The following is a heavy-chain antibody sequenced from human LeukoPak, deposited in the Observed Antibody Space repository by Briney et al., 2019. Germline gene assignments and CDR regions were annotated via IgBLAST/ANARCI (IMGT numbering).Heavy chain of an antibody. Sequence: GGSPRLSCAASGVTFSSHDMTWVRQAPGKGLEWVSAISGSGGSTYYADSVKGRFTISRDNSKNTLYLQMNSLRAEDTAVYYCAKMGGSGSYEFDYWGQGTLVTVSS. J-gene: IGHJ4*02. CDR2: ISGSGGST. V-gene: IGHV3-23*01. D-gene: IGHD3-10*01. CDR1: GVTFSSHD. CDR3: AKMGGSGSYEFDY.